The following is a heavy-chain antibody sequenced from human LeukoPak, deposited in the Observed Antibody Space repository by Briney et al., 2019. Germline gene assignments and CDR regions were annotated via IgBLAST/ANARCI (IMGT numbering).Heavy chain of an antibody. CDR1: GYTFIDYA. Sequence: ASVKVSCKASGYTFIDYAIHWVRQAPGQSLEWVGWISRGIDDTKYSQKFQGRVTITKDTSANTVYMELSSLRSEDTAVYYCARDWAPGSSPLDPWGQGTLVTVSS. CDR2: ISRGIDDT. D-gene: IGHD3-10*01. J-gene: IGHJ5*02. CDR3: ARDWAPGSSPLDP. V-gene: IGHV1-3*01.